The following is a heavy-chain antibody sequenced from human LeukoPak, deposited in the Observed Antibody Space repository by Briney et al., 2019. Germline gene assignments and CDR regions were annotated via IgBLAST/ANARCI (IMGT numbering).Heavy chain of an antibody. D-gene: IGHD6-13*01. Sequence: GGSLRLSCKASGLSLTNYAMMWVRQAPGKGLQWISTLTGYGGAYYADSGEGRFIISRDISKNTMFLRMYSLRAEDTAVYYCAKGAAAGKVDWFDPWGQGTLVTVSS. V-gene: IGHV3-23*01. CDR3: AKGAAAGKVDWFDP. J-gene: IGHJ5*02. CDR2: LTGYGGA. CDR1: GLSLTNYA.